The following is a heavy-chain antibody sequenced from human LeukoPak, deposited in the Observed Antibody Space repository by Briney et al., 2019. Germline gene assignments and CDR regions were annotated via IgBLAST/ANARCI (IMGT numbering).Heavy chain of an antibody. CDR3: ARDRGGDFDY. D-gene: IGHD2-21*01. CDR2: INHSGGT. Sequence: PSETLSLTCAVYGGSFSGYYWSWIRHPPGKGLEWIGEINHSGGTNYNPSHKSRVTISVDKSKNQFSLKLSSVTAADTAVYYCARDRGGDFDYWGQGTLVTVSS. V-gene: IGHV4-34*01. J-gene: IGHJ4*02. CDR1: GGSFSGYY.